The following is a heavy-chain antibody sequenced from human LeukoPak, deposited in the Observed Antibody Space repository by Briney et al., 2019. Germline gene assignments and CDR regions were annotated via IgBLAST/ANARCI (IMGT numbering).Heavy chain of an antibody. CDR1: GGTFSSYA. CDR3: ARDTTSYCSGGSCYSVFDY. V-gene: IGHV1-69*13. D-gene: IGHD2-15*01. CDR2: IIPIFGTA. Sequence: SVTVSCKASGGTFSSYAISWVRQAPGRGLEWMGGIIPIFGTANYAQKFQGRVTITADESTSTAYMELSSLRSEDTAVYYCARDTTSYCSGGSCYSVFDYWGQGTLVTVSS. J-gene: IGHJ4*02.